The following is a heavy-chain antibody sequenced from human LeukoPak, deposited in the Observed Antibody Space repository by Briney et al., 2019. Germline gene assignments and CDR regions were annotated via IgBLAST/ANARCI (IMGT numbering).Heavy chain of an antibody. CDR3: AILGGSHSPHGY. CDR2: ISYSGNT. V-gene: IGHV4-59*12. CDR1: GGSISSYY. J-gene: IGHJ4*02. D-gene: IGHD3-10*01. Sequence: TPSETLSLTCTVYGGSISSYYWSWVRQTPGKGLEWIGYISYSGNTNYNPSLKSRVTISLDTSKNQFSLILTSVTAADTAVYYCAILGGSHSPHGYWGQGTLVTVSS.